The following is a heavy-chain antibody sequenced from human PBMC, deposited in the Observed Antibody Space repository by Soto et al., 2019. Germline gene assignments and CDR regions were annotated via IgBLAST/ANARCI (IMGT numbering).Heavy chain of an antibody. V-gene: IGHV3-23*01. CDR3: AKGHFGVYHRGTFDY. CDR1: GFTFSTYA. D-gene: IGHD4-17*01. Sequence: GGSLRLSCAASGFTFSTYAMSWVRQAPGKGLEWVSTISGSDGSSYFADSVKGRFTISRDNSKDTLYLQMNSLRAEDTALYYCAKGHFGVYHRGTFDYWGQGALVTVSS. CDR2: ISGSDGSS. J-gene: IGHJ4*02.